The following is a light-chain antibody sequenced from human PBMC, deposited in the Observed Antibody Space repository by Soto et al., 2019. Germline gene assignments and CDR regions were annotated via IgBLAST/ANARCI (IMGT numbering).Light chain of an antibody. CDR2: VAS. CDR3: QQRSNWPLT. V-gene: IGKV3-15*01. J-gene: IGKJ4*01. Sequence: EIVMTQSPATLSASPGERATLSCRASQSVRSNLAWYQQKPGQAPRLLIYVASTRATGIPARFSGSGSGTEFTLSIGSLQSEDFAVYYCQQRSNWPLTFGGGTKVEIK. CDR1: QSVRSN.